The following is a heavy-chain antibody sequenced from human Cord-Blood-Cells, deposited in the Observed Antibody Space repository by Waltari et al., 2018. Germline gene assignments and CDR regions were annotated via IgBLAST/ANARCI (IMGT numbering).Heavy chain of an antibody. CDR1: GGSFSGYY. J-gene: IGHJ4*02. CDR2: INHRGST. D-gene: IGHD6-19*01. CDR3: ARGGIAVAGFDY. V-gene: IGHV4-34*01. Sequence: QVQLQQWGAGLLKPSETLSLTCAVYGGSFSGYYWSWIRQPPGKGREWNGEINHRGSTNDNTSLKSRVTISIDTSKNQFSLKLSSVTAADTAVYYCARGGIAVAGFDYWGQGTLVTVSS.